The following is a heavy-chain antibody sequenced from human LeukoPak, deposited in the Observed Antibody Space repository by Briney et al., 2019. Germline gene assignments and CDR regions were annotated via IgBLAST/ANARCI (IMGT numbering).Heavy chain of an antibody. D-gene: IGHD4/OR15-4a*01. V-gene: IGHV4-59*12. CDR3: ARCLHDYGCLGCYDS. CDR2: IYYSGST. CDR1: GGSISSYY. J-gene: IGHJ4*02. Sequence: SETLSLTCTVSGGSISSYYWSWIRQPPGKGLEWIGYIYYSGSTNYNPSLKSRVTISVDTSKNQFSLQLKSVTPEDTAVYFCARCLHDYGCLGCYDSWGQGTLVTVSS.